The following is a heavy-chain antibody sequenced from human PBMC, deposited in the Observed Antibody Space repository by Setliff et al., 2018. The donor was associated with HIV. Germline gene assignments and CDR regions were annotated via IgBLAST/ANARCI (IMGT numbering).Heavy chain of an antibody. D-gene: IGHD3-16*02. CDR1: GGSVSSRGYY. V-gene: IGHV4-39*02. CDR2: ILYGGNT. Sequence: SETLSLTCTVSGGSVSSRGYYWGWIRQPPGKGPEWIANILYGGNTYYNPSLKSRVTISVDTSKNHFSLKLNSVTAADTAVYFCARDLHANFHVIEIWGPGTMVTVSS. CDR3: ARDLHANFHVIEI. J-gene: IGHJ3*02.